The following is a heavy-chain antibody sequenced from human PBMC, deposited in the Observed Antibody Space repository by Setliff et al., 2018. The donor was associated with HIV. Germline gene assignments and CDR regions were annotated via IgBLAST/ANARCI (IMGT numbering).Heavy chain of an antibody. CDR2: IKQDGSEK. D-gene: IGHD2-8*02. V-gene: IGHV3-7*03. CDR3: ARGPSSTHWSPGYFQH. Sequence: SLRLSCVASGFTFSSNWLSWVRQAPGKGLEWVANIKQDGSEKYYVDSVKGRFTISRDNAKNSLYLQVNNLRAEDTAVYYCARGPSSTHWSPGYFQHWGQGTPVTAPQ. J-gene: IGHJ1*01. CDR1: GFTFSSNW.